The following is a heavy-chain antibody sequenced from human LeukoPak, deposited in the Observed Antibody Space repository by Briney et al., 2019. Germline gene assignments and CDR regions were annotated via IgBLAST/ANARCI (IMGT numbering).Heavy chain of an antibody. D-gene: IGHD2-2*01. Sequence: SASLNLTCNVSGCTFSSYYWSWIRQPAGQGLEWIVRIHTSGSTNYNPSLKSRVTISVDKSKNQCSLKLSSVTAADTAVYYCAGGDIVVVPGHFDYWGQGTQVTVS. J-gene: IGHJ4*02. CDR1: GCTFSSYY. CDR2: IHTSGST. V-gene: IGHV4-4*07. CDR3: AGGDIVVVPGHFDY.